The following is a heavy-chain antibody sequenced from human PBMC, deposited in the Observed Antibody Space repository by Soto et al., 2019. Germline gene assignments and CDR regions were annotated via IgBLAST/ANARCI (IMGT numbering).Heavy chain of an antibody. CDR3: MLTLGYSWGYYYGMYV. Sequence: QVQLVQSGAEVKKPGSSVKVSCKASGGTFSSYAISWVRQAPGQGREWMGGIIPIFGTANYAQKFQGRVTITADESTSTAHMELSSLRSEDTAVYYCMLTLGYSWGYYYGMYVWGQGTTVTVSS. CDR2: IIPIFGTA. J-gene: IGHJ6*02. D-gene: IGHD5-18*01. CDR1: GGTFSSYA. V-gene: IGHV1-69*12.